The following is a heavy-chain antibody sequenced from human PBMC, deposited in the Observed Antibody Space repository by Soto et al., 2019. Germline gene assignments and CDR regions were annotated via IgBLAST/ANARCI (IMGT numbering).Heavy chain of an antibody. V-gene: IGHV4-4*02. Sequence: HSETLSLTCAVSGGSISSSNWWNWVRQPPGKGLEWIGEIYHSGSTNYNPSLKSRVTISADKSKNQFSLKLSSVTAADTAVYYCARGSNYGSAFYYGMDVWGQGTTVTVSS. CDR1: GGSISSSNW. CDR3: ARGSNYGSAFYYGMDV. CDR2: IYHSGST. D-gene: IGHD4-4*01. J-gene: IGHJ6*02.